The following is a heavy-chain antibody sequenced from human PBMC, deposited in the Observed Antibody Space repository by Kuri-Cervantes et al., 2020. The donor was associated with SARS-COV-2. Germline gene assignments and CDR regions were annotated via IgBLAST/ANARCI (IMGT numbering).Heavy chain of an antibody. J-gene: IGHJ4*02. CDR3: ARDDNTPRYYDILTGYYRGSFDY. Sequence: GGSLRLSCAASGFTVSSNYMSWVRQAPGKGLEWVSVIYSGGSTYYADSVKGRFTISRDNAKNSLYLQMNSLRAVDTAVYYCARDDNTPRYYDILTGYYRGSFDYWGQGTLVTVSS. CDR2: IYSGGST. V-gene: IGHV3-53*01. D-gene: IGHD3-9*01. CDR1: GFTVSSNY.